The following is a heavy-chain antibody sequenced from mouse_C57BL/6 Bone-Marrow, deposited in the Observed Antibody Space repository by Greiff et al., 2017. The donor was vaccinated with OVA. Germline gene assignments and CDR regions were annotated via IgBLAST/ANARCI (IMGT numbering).Heavy chain of an antibody. CDR3: ARHEDVVTSYYFDF. D-gene: IGHD2-2*01. Sequence: VQLQQSGAELVKPGASVKLSCKASGYTFTEYTIHWVKQRPGQGLEWIGWIYPGSGSIKYNEKFKDKATLTADKSSITVYMELSRLTSEDSAVYFCARHEDVVTSYYFDFWGQGTTLTVSS. CDR2: IYPGSGSI. V-gene: IGHV1-62-2*01. J-gene: IGHJ2*01. CDR1: GYTFTEYT.